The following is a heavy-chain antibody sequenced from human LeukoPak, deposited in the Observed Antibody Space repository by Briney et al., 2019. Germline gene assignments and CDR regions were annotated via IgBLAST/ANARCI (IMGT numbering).Heavy chain of an antibody. CDR2: INHSGST. Sequence: PSETLSLTCAVYGGSFSGYYWSWIRQPPGKGLEWIGEINHSGSTNYNPSLKSRVTISVDTSKNQFSLKLSSVTAADTAVYYCARICSSSSGDYWGQGTLVTVSS. CDR1: GGSFSGYY. CDR3: ARICSSSSGDY. J-gene: IGHJ4*02. D-gene: IGHD6-6*01. V-gene: IGHV4-34*01.